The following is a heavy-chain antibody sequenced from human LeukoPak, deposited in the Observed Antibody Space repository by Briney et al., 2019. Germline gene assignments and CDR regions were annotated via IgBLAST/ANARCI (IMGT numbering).Heavy chain of an antibody. Sequence: KASQTLSLTCTVSGGSISSGDYYWSWIRQPPGKGLEWIGYIYYSGSTYYNPSLKSRVTISVDTSKNQFSLKLSSVTAADTAVYYCARAPNYDFWSGYYRDNWFDPWGQGTLVTVSS. CDR3: ARAPNYDFWSGYYRDNWFDP. V-gene: IGHV4-30-4*01. J-gene: IGHJ5*02. CDR2: IYYSGST. D-gene: IGHD3-3*01. CDR1: GGSISSGDYY.